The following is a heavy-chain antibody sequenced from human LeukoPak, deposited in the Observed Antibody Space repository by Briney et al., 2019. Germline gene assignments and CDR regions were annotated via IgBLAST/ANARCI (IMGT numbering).Heavy chain of an antibody. D-gene: IGHD3-10*01. CDR1: GFTFSSYS. Sequence: GGSLRLSCAASGFTFSSYSMNWVRQAPGKGLEWISYISPSSETIYYADSVKGRFTISRDNAKNSLYLQMNSLRVDDTAVYYCARERGSLWGQGTMVTVSS. V-gene: IGHV3-48*04. J-gene: IGHJ3*01. CDR3: ARERGSL. CDR2: ISPSSETI.